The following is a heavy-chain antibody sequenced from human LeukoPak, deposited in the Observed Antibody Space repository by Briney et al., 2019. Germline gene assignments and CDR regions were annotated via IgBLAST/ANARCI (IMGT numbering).Heavy chain of an antibody. V-gene: IGHV4-34*01. Sequence: SETLSLTCAVYGGSFSDFYWSWVRQPPGKGLEWIGEINHSGSTHYNSSFKSRVTILVDTSRNQFSLKLTSVTAADTAVYYCARGPDSGSHFAWFDPWGQGTLVTVSS. CDR1: GGSFSDFY. D-gene: IGHD3-10*01. CDR2: INHSGST. CDR3: ARGPDSGSHFAWFDP. J-gene: IGHJ5*02.